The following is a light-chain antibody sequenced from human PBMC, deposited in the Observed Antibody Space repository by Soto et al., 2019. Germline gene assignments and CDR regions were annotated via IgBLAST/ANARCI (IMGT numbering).Light chain of an antibody. CDR1: SSDVGGYSY. J-gene: IGLJ1*01. CDR3: SSYASSTAYI. Sequence: QSALTQPASVSGSPVQSITISCTGTSSDVGGYSYVSWYQQHPGDAPKLMIFHVTNRPSGVSDRFSGSKSGNTASLTISGLQAEDEADYYCSSYASSTAYIFGTGTKLTVL. CDR2: HVT. V-gene: IGLV2-14*03.